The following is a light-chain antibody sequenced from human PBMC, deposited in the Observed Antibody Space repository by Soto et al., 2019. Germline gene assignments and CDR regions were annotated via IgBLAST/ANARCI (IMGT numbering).Light chain of an antibody. CDR1: NIGSKS. J-gene: IGLJ1*01. CDR3: QGWDSSSDHPV. Sequence: SYELTQPPSVSVAPGKTARITCGGNNIGSKSVHWYQQRPGQAPVLVISYDSDRPSGIPERFPGSNSGNTATLTISRVEAGDEADYYCQGWDSSSDHPVFGTGTKLTVL. CDR2: YDS. V-gene: IGLV3-21*04.